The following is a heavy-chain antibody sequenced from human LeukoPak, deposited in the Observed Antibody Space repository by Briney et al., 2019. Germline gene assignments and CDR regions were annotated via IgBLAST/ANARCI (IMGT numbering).Heavy chain of an antibody. J-gene: IGHJ3*02. CDR3: ARLGGYNLSRNAFDI. CDR1: RRSVSSKAYY. D-gene: IGHD5-24*01. CDR2: AYFSGHK. V-gene: IGHV4-39*01. Sequence: SETLSLNCTVSRRSVSSKAYYWGWIRQTPGKGLEWTHNAYFSGHKYYNPSLKSRVTIFVDTSKNEFSLKLSSVTAADTAVYYCARLGGYNLSRNAFDIWGRGTLVTVSS.